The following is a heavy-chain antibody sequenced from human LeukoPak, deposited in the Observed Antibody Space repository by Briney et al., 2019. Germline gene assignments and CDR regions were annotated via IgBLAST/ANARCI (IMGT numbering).Heavy chain of an antibody. V-gene: IGHV4-4*07. CDR3: TRGAGGSTPPVVFDI. CDR1: GASISNYY. J-gene: IGHJ3*02. D-gene: IGHD3-16*01. Sequence: SETLSLTCTVSGASISNYYWNWIRQSAGKGLELIGRIYTSGRTNYNPSLKSRVTMSVDTSKNQFSLKLSSVTAADTAVYYWTRGAGGSTPPVVFDIWGKGKMATVFS. CDR2: IYTSGRT.